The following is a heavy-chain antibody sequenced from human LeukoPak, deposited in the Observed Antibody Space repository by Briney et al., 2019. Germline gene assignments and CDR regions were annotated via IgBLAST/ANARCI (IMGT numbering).Heavy chain of an antibody. J-gene: IGHJ3*02. Sequence: SETLSLTCTVSGGSISSYYWGWIRQPPGKGLEWIGYIYYSGSTNYNPSLKSRVTISVDTSKNQFSLKLSSVTAADTAVYYCARDPTGITGTTREAFDIWGQGTMVTVSS. CDR2: IYYSGST. V-gene: IGHV4-59*01. CDR1: GGSISSYY. D-gene: IGHD1-14*01. CDR3: ARDPTGITGTTREAFDI.